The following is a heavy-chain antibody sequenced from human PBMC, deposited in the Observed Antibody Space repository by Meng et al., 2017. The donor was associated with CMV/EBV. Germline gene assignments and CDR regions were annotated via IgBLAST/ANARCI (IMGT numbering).Heavy chain of an antibody. V-gene: IGHV4-59*01. CDR2: IYYSGST. CDR3: ARSGGNNCGCDCYDFDY. Sequence: SETLSLTCTVSGGSISSYYWSWIRQPPGKGLEWIGYIYYSGSTNYNPSLKSRVTISVDTSKNQFSLKLSSVTAADTAVYYCARSGGNNCGCDCYDFDYWGQGTLVTVSS. CDR1: GGSISSYY. D-gene: IGHD2-21*01. J-gene: IGHJ4*02.